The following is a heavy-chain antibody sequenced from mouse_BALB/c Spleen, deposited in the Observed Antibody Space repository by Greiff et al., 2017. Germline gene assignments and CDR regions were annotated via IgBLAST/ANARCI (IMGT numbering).Heavy chain of an antibody. V-gene: IGHV14-4*02. Sequence: VQLKESGAELVRSGASVKLSCTASGFNIKDYYMHWVKQRPEQGLEWIGWIDPENGDTEYAPKFQGKATMTADTSSNTAYLQLSSLTSEDTAVYYCNVYGNYGMDYWGQGTSVTVSS. CDR1: GFNIKDYY. D-gene: IGHD2-1*01. CDR3: NVYGNYGMDY. CDR2: IDPENGDT. J-gene: IGHJ4*01.